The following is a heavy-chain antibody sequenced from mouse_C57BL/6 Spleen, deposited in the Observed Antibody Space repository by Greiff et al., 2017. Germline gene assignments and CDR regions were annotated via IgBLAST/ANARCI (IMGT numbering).Heavy chain of an antibody. J-gene: IGHJ4*01. CDR3: ARKDYDYDDYAMDY. D-gene: IGHD2-4*01. V-gene: IGHV1-55*01. CDR2: IYPGSGST. CDR1: GYTFTSYW. Sequence: QVQPQQSGAELVKPGASVKMSCKASGYTFTSYWITWVKQRPGQGLEWIGDIYPGSGSTNYNEKFKSKATLTVDTSSSTAYLQLSSLTSEDSAVYYCARKDYDYDDYAMDYWGQGTSVTVSS.